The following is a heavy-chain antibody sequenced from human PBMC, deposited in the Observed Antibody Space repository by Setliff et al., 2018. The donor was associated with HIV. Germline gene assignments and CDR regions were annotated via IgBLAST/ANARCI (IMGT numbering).Heavy chain of an antibody. CDR1: GYTLTDYS. J-gene: IGHJ4*02. CDR3: AIDVLGVWLLPMRDY. V-gene: IGHV1-24*01. D-gene: IGHD2-15*01. CDR2: IDPENGET. Sequence: ASVKVSCKASGYTLTDYSIHWVRQAPGQGLEWMGYIDPENGETGYAQKFQGRVTMTGDTSTDTAYMELSGLRSEDTAVYYCAIDVLGVWLLPMRDYWGPGTLVTVSS.